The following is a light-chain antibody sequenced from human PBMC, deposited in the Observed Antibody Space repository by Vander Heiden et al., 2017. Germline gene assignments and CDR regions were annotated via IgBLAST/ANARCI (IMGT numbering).Light chain of an antibody. Sequence: QSALTQPRSVSGSPGQSVTISCTGTSSDVGGYNYVSWYQQLPGKAPKLMIYDVTQRPSGVPDRFSGSKSGSTASLTISGLQAEDEADYYCCSYAGSYTFYVFGTGTKVTVL. J-gene: IGLJ1*01. CDR1: SSDVGGYNY. V-gene: IGLV2-11*01. CDR3: CSYAGSYTFYV. CDR2: DVT.